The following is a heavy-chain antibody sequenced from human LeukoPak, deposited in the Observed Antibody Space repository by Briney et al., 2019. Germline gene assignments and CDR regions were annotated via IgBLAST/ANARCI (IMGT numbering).Heavy chain of an antibody. D-gene: IGHD1-20*01. CDR3: ATDIITGTTYVY. CDR1: GYTLTELS. CDR2: FDPEDGET. J-gene: IGHJ4*02. Sequence: ASVKVSCKVSGYTLTELSMHWVGQAPGKGLEWMGGFDPEDGETIYAQKFQGRVTMTEDTSTDTAYMELSSLRSEDTAVYYCATDIITGTTYVYWGQGTLVTVSS. V-gene: IGHV1-24*01.